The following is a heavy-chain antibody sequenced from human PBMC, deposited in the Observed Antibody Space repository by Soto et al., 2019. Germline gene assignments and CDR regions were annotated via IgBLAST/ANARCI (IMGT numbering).Heavy chain of an antibody. Sequence: EVQLVESGGDLVQPGGSLRLSCADSRFTFSGYWMYWVRQAPGKGLEWVAYIKEDGSEKNYVDSVRGRFTISRDNAKNSLYLQMNSLRAEDTAVYYCARGARIWGQGTMVTVSS. CDR3: ARGARI. J-gene: IGHJ3*02. CDR2: IKEDGSEK. V-gene: IGHV3-7*01. CDR1: RFTFSGYW.